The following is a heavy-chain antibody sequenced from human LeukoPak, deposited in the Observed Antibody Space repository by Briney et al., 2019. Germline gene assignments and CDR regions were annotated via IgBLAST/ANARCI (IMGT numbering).Heavy chain of an antibody. CDR2: IKPAKTHGATP. CDR1: GFTFSDAW. J-gene: IGHJ4*02. D-gene: IGHD3-3*01. CDR3: TWSGLKIES. Sequence: GGSLRLSCAASGFTFSDAWMTWVRQAPGKGLEWVGRIKPAKTHGATPDYAAPVKGRFTISRDDSKNTLFLQMNSLKTEDTALYYRTWSGLKIESWGQGTLVTVSS. V-gene: IGHV3-15*01.